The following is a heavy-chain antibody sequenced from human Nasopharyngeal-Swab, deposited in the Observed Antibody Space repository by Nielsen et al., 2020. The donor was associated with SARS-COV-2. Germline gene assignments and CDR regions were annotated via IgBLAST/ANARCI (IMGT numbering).Heavy chain of an antibody. J-gene: IGHJ4*02. CDR2: IIPILGIA. V-gene: IGHV1-69*10. CDR3: ASSDYVWGSYRYTGAYFDY. D-gene: IGHD3-16*02. Sequence: SVKVSCKASGGTFSSYAISWVRQAPGQGLEWMGGIIPILGIANYAQKFQGRVTITADKSTSTAYMELSSLRSEDTAVYYCASSDYVWGSYRYTGAYFDYWGQRTLVTVSS. CDR1: GGTFSSYA.